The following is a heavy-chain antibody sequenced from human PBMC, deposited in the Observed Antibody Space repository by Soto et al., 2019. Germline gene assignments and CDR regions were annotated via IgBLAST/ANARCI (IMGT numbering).Heavy chain of an antibody. J-gene: IGHJ4*02. CDR2: IRASGVNT. V-gene: IGHV1-46*01. Sequence: QVQLVQSGAEVTKPGASVKVSCKASEYTFTNYNVHWLRQAPGQGLEWMGMIRASGVNTGYARRFQGRVTVTRDRSTSTVYMELTSLTSDDTGVYYCAREPKERFYFDFWGQGTLVTVSS. CDR3: AREPKERFYFDF. D-gene: IGHD1-1*01. CDR1: EYTFTNYN.